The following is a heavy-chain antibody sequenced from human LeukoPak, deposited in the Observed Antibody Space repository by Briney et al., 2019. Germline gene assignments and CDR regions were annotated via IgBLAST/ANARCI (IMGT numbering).Heavy chain of an antibody. D-gene: IGHD5-12*01. J-gene: IGHJ5*02. CDR3: ARVPPIVATIYNWFDP. CDR2: INPNSGGT. Sequence: HWASVKVSCKASGYTFTSYGISWVRQAPGQGLKWMGWINPNSGGTNYAQKFQGRVTMTRDTSISTAYMELSRLRSDDTAVYYCARVPPIVATIYNWFDPWGQGTLVTVSS. CDR1: GYTFTSYG. V-gene: IGHV1-2*02.